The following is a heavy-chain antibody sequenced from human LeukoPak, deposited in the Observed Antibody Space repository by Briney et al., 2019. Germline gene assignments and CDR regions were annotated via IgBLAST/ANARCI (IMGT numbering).Heavy chain of an antibody. D-gene: IGHD3-10*01. Sequence: GGFLRLSCAASGFTFSNYAMSWVRQAPGKGLEWVSGISGSGGGTYYADSVKGRFTISRDNSKNTLYLQMNSLRAEDTAVYYCAKFYDGSGSYFDYWGQGTLVTVSS. V-gene: IGHV3-23*01. CDR2: ISGSGGGT. CDR1: GFTFSNYA. CDR3: AKFYDGSGSYFDY. J-gene: IGHJ4*02.